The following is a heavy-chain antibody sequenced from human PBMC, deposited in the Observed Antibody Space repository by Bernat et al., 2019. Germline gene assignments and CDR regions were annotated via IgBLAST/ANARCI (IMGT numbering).Heavy chain of an antibody. CDR2: ISSNGGST. D-gene: IGHD4-17*01. CDR3: ARHYGDYGHFDY. CDR1: GFTFSSYA. V-gene: IGHV3-64*01. J-gene: IGHJ4*02. Sequence: EVQLVESGGGLVQPGGSLRLSCAASGFTFSSYAMHWVRQAPGKGLEYVSAISSNGGSTYYANSVKGRFTISRDNSKNTLYLQMGSLRAEDMAVYYCARHYGDYGHFDYWGQGTLVTVSS.